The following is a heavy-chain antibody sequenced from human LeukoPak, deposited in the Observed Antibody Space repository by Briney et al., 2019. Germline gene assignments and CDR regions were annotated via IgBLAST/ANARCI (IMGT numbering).Heavy chain of an antibody. V-gene: IGHV3-20*04. CDR2: IDWNGANT. CDR3: ARVRGGLSYGMDV. J-gene: IGHJ6*02. D-gene: IGHD3-10*01. CDR1: GFTFDVYG. Sequence: GGSLRLSCAASGFTFDVYGMSWVRQAPGEGVEWVSAIDWNGANTGYADSVKGRFTVSRDNAKNSLYLHLSSLRAEDTALYYCARVRGGLSYGMDVWGQGTTVTVSS.